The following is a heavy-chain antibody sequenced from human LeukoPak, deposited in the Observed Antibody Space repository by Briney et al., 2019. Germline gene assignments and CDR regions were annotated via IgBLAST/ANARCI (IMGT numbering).Heavy chain of an antibody. CDR3: ARVRDYYDSSGYSPSDY. V-gene: IGHV1-18*01. D-gene: IGHD3-22*01. CDR2: ISAYNGNT. CDR1: GYTFTSYG. Sequence: ASVKVSCKASGYTFTSYGISWVRQAPGQGLEWMGWISAYNGNTNYAQKLQGRVTMTTDTSTSTAYMELRSLRSDDTAVYYCARVRDYYDSSGYSPSDYWGQGTLVTVSS. J-gene: IGHJ4*02.